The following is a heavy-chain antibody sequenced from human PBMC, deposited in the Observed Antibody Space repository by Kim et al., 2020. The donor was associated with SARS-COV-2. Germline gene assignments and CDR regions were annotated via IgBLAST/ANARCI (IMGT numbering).Heavy chain of an antibody. J-gene: IGHJ4*02. Sequence: SGPTLVNPTQTLTLTCTFSGFSLSTSGMCVSWIRQPPGKALEWLALIDWDDDKYYSTSLKTRLTISKDTSKNQVVLTMTNMDPVDTATYYCARIATAAAWGYYFDYWGQGTLVTVSS. CDR2: IDWDDDK. CDR3: ARIATAAAWGYYFDY. V-gene: IGHV2-70*01. CDR1: GFSLSTSGMC. D-gene: IGHD6-13*01.